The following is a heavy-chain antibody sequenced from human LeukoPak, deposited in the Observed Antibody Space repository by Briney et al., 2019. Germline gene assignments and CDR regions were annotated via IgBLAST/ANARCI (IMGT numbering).Heavy chain of an antibody. V-gene: IGHV4-34*01. J-gene: IGHJ4*02. Sequence: PSETLSLTCAVYGVSFSGYYWSWIRQPPGKGLEWIGEINHSGSTNYNPSLKSRVTISVDTSKNQFSLKLSSVTAADTAVYYCARGPAVYSSSWYYFDYWGQGTLVTVSS. D-gene: IGHD6-13*01. CDR3: ARGPAVYSSSWYYFDY. CDR2: INHSGST. CDR1: GVSFSGYY.